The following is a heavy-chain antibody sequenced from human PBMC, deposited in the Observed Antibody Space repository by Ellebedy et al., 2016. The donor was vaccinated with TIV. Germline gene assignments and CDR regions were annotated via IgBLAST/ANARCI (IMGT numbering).Heavy chain of an antibody. J-gene: IGHJ6*02. Sequence: ASVKVSCXASGYTFTGYYMHWVRQAPGQGLEWMGWINAGNGNTKYSQKFQGRVTMTRDTSISTAYMELSRLRSDDTAVYYCASNRGASLPPQNYYYGMDVWGQGTTVTVSS. CDR2: INAGNGNT. CDR3: ASNRGASLPPQNYYYGMDV. V-gene: IGHV1-2*02. D-gene: IGHD2/OR15-2a*01. CDR1: GYTFTGYY.